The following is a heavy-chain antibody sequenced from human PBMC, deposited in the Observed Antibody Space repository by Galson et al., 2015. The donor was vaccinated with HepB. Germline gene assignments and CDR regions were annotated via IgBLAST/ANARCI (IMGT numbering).Heavy chain of an antibody. CDR2: IWYDGSNK. CDR3: AKDLVVVAEDAFDI. D-gene: IGHD2-15*01. CDR1: GFTFSSYD. V-gene: IGHV3-33*06. J-gene: IGHJ3*02. Sequence: SLRLSCAASGFTFSSYDMHWVRQAPGKGLEWVAVIWYDGSNKYYADSVKGRFTISRDNSKSTLYLQMNSLRTEDTAVYYCAKDLVVVAEDAFDIWGQGTMLTVSS.